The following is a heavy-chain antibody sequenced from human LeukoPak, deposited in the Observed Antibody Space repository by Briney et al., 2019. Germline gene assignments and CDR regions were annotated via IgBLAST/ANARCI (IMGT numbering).Heavy chain of an antibody. Sequence: SETLSLTCAVSGYSISSGYYWGWIRPPPGKGLEWIGSIFHSGSTYYNPSLKSRVNMSVDTSKNQISLKLSSVTAADTAVYYCARASGSYGSGGYYYYGMDVWGKGTTVTVSS. CDR3: ARASGSYGSGGYYYYGMDV. V-gene: IGHV4-38-2*01. CDR2: IFHSGST. D-gene: IGHD3-10*01. J-gene: IGHJ6*04. CDR1: GYSISSGYY.